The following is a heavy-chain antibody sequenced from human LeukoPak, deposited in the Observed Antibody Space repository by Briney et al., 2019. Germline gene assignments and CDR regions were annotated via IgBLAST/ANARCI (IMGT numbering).Heavy chain of an antibody. V-gene: IGHV3-15*07. D-gene: IGHD3-22*01. Sequence: GGSLRLSCATSGFTFSNAWMNWVRQAPGKGLEWVGRIRSNSDGGTINYAAPVKGRFTLSRDDSKTTLYLQMNSLQTEDTAVYYCATDFYDSTWGQGTLVTVSS. CDR3: ATDFYDST. CDR2: IRSNSDGGTI. CDR1: GFTFSNAW. J-gene: IGHJ5*02.